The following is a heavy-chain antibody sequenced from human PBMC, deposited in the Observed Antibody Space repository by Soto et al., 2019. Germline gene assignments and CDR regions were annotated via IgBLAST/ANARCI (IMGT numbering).Heavy chain of an antibody. CDR1: GYTFTSYG. D-gene: IGHD3-10*01. J-gene: IGHJ4*02. V-gene: IGHV1-18*01. Sequence: ASVKVSCKASGYTFTSYGISWVRQAPGQGLEWMGWISAYNGNTNYAQKLQGRVTMTTDTSTSTAYMELRSLRSDDTAVYYCARECITIVRGVGMYYFDYWAQGTLVPVSS. CDR3: ARECITIVRGVGMYYFDY. CDR2: ISAYNGNT.